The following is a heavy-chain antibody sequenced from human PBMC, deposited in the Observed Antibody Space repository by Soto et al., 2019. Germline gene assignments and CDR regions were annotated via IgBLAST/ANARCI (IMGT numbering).Heavy chain of an antibody. CDR1: GFTVSNNY. CDR3: ARVRSWYINGYYYRDY. D-gene: IGHD3-22*01. V-gene: IGHV3-66*01. Sequence: GGSLRLSWAASGFTVSNNYMSWVRQAPGKGLEWVSAIYDGGATYYADSVKGRFTISRDSSKNTLSLQMNRVRDEDTAVYYCARVRSWYINGYYYRDYWGQGTAVTVSS. CDR2: IYDGGAT. J-gene: IGHJ4*02.